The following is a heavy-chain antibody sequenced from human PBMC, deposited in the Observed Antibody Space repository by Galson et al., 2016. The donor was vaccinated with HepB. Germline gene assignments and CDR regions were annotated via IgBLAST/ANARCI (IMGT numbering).Heavy chain of an antibody. D-gene: IGHD3-16*01. J-gene: IGHJ4*02. CDR1: GYTLTELS. CDR2: FAPEDGEI. Sequence: SVKVSCKVSGYTLTELSLHWVRQAPGKGLEWMGGFAPEDGEIIYAQKFQGRVTMTEDTSTDTAHMELSSLRSEDTAVYYCTAAHLRPLILYYFDYWSQGTLITVSS. CDR3: TAAHLRPLILYYFDY. V-gene: IGHV1-24*01.